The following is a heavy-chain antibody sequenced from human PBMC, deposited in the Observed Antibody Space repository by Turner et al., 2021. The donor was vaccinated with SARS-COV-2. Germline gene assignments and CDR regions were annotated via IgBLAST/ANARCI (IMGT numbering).Heavy chain of an antibody. CDR3: ARHQGSASGYDHGMNV. V-gene: IGHV4-59*08. CDR1: GGSISSKS. CDR2: FYKIGSI. J-gene: IGHJ6*02. Sequence: QVQLQESGPGLVKPSETLSLTCTVPGGSISSKSWSWIRQSPGRGLEWIGYFYKIGSIDYNPTLRSRVTISVDTSKNQLSLNLISVTVADTAVYYCARHQGSASGYDHGMNVWGQGTAVIVSS. D-gene: IGHD1-26*01.